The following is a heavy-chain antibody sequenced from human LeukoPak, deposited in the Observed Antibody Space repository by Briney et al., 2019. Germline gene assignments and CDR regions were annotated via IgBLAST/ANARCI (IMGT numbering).Heavy chain of an antibody. J-gene: IGHJ5*02. Sequence: SETLSLTCAVYGGSFSGYYWSWIRQPPGKGLEWIGEINHSGSTNYNPSLKSRVTISVDTSKNVFSLKLSSVTAADTAVYYCARDRVVSMAGTRARWFDPWGQGTLVTVSS. D-gene: IGHD6-19*01. CDR3: ARDRVVSMAGTRARWFDP. CDR2: INHSGST. CDR1: GGSFSGYY. V-gene: IGHV4-34*01.